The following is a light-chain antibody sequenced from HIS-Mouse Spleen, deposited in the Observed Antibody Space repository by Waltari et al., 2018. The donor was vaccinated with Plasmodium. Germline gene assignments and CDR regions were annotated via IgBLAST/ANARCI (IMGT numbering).Light chain of an antibody. CDR1: SSNIGSNY. CDR3: AAWDDSLSGRV. Sequence: QSVLTQPPSASGTPGQRVTISCSGSSSNIGSNYVYWYQQLPGTAPKLLIYRNNQRPSGVPDRSSGSKSGTSASLAISGLRSEDEADYYCAAWDDSLSGRVSGGGTKLTVL. J-gene: IGLJ3*02. CDR2: RNN. V-gene: IGLV1-47*01.